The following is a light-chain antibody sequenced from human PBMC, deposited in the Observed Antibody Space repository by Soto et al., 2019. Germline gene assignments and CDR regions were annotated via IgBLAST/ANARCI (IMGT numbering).Light chain of an antibody. CDR1: QSVSSNY. CDR2: GAS. V-gene: IGKV3-20*01. J-gene: IGKJ2*01. Sequence: EVVLTQSPGTLSLSPGERATLSCRASQSVSSNYLAWCQQKPGQAPRLLIYGASSRATGIPDRFSGSGSATDFTLTVSRLEPEDFAVYYCHQYGGSPPYTFGQGTKLEIK. CDR3: HQYGGSPPYT.